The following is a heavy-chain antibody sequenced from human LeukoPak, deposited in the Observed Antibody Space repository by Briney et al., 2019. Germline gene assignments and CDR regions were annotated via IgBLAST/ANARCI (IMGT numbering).Heavy chain of an antibody. D-gene: IGHD4-23*01. Sequence: PSETLSLTCTVSGGSIISYYWGWIRQPPGKGLEWIGYIYYSGRTNYNPSLKSRVTISVDTSKNQFSLKLSSVTAADTAVYYCARGARWNDYWGQGTLVTVSS. CDR2: IYYSGRT. CDR1: GGSIISYY. CDR3: ARGARWNDY. J-gene: IGHJ4*02. V-gene: IGHV4-59*01.